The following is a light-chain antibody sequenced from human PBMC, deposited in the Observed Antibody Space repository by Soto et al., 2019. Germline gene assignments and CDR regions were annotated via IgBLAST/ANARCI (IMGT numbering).Light chain of an antibody. CDR3: QQYGSSPLT. V-gene: IGKV3-20*01. Sequence: LTLSVGAVSLSQGERATLSCRASQSLSNSELAWYQQRPGQAPRLLIYGASSRATGIPDRFSGSGSGTDFTLTISRLEPEDFAVYYCQQYGSSPLTSGGGTNVDIK. J-gene: IGKJ4*01. CDR2: GAS. CDR1: QSLSNSE.